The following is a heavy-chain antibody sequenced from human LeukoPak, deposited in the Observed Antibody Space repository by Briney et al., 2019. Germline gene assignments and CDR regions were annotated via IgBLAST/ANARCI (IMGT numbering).Heavy chain of an antibody. V-gene: IGHV4-39*01. J-gene: IGHJ4*02. CDR2: IYYSGTT. D-gene: IGHD6-19*01. CDR1: DGSISSSSYY. Sequence: PSETLSLTCTVSDGSISSSSYYWGWIRQPPGKGLEWIGSIYYSGTTYYNPSLKSRVTISVDTSKNQFSLKLSSMTAADTAAYYCAAVAGRFDYWGQGTLVTVSS. CDR3: AAVAGRFDY.